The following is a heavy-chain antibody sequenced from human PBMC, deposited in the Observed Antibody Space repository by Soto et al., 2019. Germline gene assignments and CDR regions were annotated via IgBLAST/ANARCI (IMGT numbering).Heavy chain of an antibody. Sequence: GGSLRLSCEASGFTLSSYAMSWVRQAPGKGLEWVSTFSSSTGSTYYADSVKGRFTISRDNSKNTLYLQMNSLRAEDTTVYYCAKDQNWNYEGFFDYWGQGTLVTVSS. CDR3: AKDQNWNYEGFFDY. V-gene: IGHV3-23*01. D-gene: IGHD1-7*01. J-gene: IGHJ4*02. CDR1: GFTLSSYA. CDR2: FSSSTGST.